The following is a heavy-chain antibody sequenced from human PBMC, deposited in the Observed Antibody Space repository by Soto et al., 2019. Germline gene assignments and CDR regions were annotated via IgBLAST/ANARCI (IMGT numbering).Heavy chain of an antibody. D-gene: IGHD1-7*01. CDR1: GFSLSTSGVG. V-gene: IGHV2-5*02. CDR2: IYWDDDK. Sequence: QITLKESGPTLVKPTQTLTLTCTFSGFSLSTSGVGVGWIRQPPGKALEWLALIYWDDDKRDSPSLKSRLTITKDTSKNQVVLTMTNMDPVDTATYYCAHLYNWNSLVYFDYWGQGTLVTVSS. J-gene: IGHJ4*02. CDR3: AHLYNWNSLVYFDY.